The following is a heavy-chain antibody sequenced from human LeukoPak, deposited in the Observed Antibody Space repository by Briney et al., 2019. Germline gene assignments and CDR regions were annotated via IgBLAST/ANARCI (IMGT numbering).Heavy chain of an antibody. CDR2: IYYSGST. J-gene: IGHJ5*02. D-gene: IGHD3-3*01. Sequence: SQTLSLTCTVSAGSLSSGSYYWSWIRQHPGKGLEWIGYIYYSGSTSYNPSLKSRFNMTVQTSKNQLALQLCSVTAPDTATYYCASVATGTPATTIFGVAKFDPWGQGTLVTVSS. V-gene: IGHV4-31*03. CDR3: ASVATGTPATTIFGVAKFDP. CDR1: AGSLSSGSYY.